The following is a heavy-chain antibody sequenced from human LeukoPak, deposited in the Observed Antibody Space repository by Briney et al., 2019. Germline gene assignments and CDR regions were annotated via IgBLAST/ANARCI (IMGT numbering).Heavy chain of an antibody. CDR3: AKFYDILTGYFDY. D-gene: IGHD3-9*01. V-gene: IGHV3-21*04. J-gene: IGHJ4*02. CDR2: ISRSSTYI. Sequence: PGGSLRLSCAASGFSFTTYSMNWVRQAPGKGLEWVSSISRSSTYISYADSVKGRFTISRDNAKNSLYLQMNSLRAEDTAVYYCAKFYDILTGYFDYWGQGTLVTVSS. CDR1: GFSFTTYS.